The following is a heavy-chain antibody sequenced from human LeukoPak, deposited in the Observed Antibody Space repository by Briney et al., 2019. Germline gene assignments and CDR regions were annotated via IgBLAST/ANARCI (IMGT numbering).Heavy chain of an antibody. CDR3: AIDRGDCSRVPCHSDYFDK. J-gene: IGHJ4*02. CDR1: GGSISSSSYY. V-gene: IGHV3-7*01. CDR2: INQDGSEK. Sequence: ETLSLTCTVSGGSISSSSYYWGWIRQPPGKGLEWVANINQDGSEKYYVDSVKGRFTISRDNSRNKLYLQMNSLRAEDTAIYYCAIDRGDCSRVPCHSDYFDKWGQGTLVTVSS. D-gene: IGHD2-15*01.